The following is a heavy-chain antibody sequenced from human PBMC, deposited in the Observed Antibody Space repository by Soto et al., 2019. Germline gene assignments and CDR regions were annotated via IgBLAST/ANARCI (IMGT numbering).Heavy chain of an antibody. D-gene: IGHD2-15*01. CDR3: ARVYCSGGSCYSIDY. J-gene: IGHJ4*02. Sequence: ASVKVSCKASGYTFTSYYMHWVRQAPGQGLEWKGIIKPSGGSSNYAQKFQGRVTMTRDTSTSTVYMELSSLRSEDTAVYYCARVYCSGGSCYSIDYWGQGTLVTVSS. CDR1: GYTFTSYY. V-gene: IGHV1-46*03. CDR2: IKPSGGSS.